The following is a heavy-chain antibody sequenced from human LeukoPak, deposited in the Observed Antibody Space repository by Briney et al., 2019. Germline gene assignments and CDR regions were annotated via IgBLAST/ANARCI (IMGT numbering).Heavy chain of an antibody. CDR1: GFTFSSYG. J-gene: IGHJ4*02. CDR3: ARDQSKGSSSGLGY. V-gene: IGHV3-30*03. D-gene: IGHD6-6*01. Sequence: GGSLRLSCAASGFTFSSYGMHWVRQAPGKGLEWVAVISYDGSNKYYADSVKGRFTISRDNAKNSLYLQMNSLRAEDTAVYYCARDQSKGSSSGLGYWGQGTLVTVSS. CDR2: ISYDGSNK.